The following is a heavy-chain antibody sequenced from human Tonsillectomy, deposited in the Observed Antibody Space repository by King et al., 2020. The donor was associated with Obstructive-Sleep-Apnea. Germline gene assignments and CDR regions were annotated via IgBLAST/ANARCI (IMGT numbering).Heavy chain of an antibody. CDR3: ARESGVGATIVDY. Sequence: VQLVESGAEVKKPGASVKVSCKASGYTFTGYYMHWVRQAPGQGLEWMGWINPNSGGTNYAQKFQGWVTMTRDTAISTAYMELSRLRSDDTAVYYCARESGVGATIVDYWGQGTLVTVSS. J-gene: IGHJ4*02. D-gene: IGHD1-26*01. V-gene: IGHV1-2*04. CDR2: INPNSGGT. CDR1: GYTFTGYY.